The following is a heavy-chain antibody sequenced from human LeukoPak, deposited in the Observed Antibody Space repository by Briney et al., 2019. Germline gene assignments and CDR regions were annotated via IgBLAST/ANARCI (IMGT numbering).Heavy chain of an antibody. CDR2: IYPGYSDT. D-gene: IGHD2-2*01. V-gene: IGHV5-51*01. Sequence: GESLKISCKGSGYSFTSYWIGWVRQMPGKGLEWMGIIYPGYSDTRYSPSFQGQVTISADKSITTAYLQWSSLKASDTAMYYCARSLGYCSSTSCPFQHWGQGTLVTVSS. CDR3: ARSLGYCSSTSCPFQH. CDR1: GYSFTSYW. J-gene: IGHJ1*01.